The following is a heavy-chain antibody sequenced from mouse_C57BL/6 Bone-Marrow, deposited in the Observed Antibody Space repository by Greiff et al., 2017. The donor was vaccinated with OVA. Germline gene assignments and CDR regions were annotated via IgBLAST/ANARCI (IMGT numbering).Heavy chain of an antibody. CDR3: AGGAGYYAMDY. J-gene: IGHJ4*01. V-gene: IGHV1-82*01. CDR2: IYPGDGDT. CDR1: GYAFSSSW. Sequence: VQGVESGPELVKPGASVKISCKASGYAFSSSWMNWVKQRPGKGLEWIGRIYPGDGDTNYNGKFKGKATLTADKSSSTAYMQLSSLTSEDSAVYFCAGGAGYYAMDYWGQGTSVTVSS.